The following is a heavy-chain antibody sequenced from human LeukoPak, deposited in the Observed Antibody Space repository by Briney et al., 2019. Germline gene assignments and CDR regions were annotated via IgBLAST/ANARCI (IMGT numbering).Heavy chain of an antibody. J-gene: IGHJ4*02. CDR3: AKDYVEDSGSWVPGY. D-gene: IGHD1-26*01. CDR1: GFDFSNCG. CDR2: IRYDGTNT. Sequence: GGSLRLSCAASGFDFSNCGMYWVRQAPGKGLEWVAFIRYDGTNTYYADSVKGRFTISRDNSKNTLYLQMNSLTAEDTAVFYWAKDYVEDSGSWVPGYWGKGTLVTVSS. V-gene: IGHV3-30*02.